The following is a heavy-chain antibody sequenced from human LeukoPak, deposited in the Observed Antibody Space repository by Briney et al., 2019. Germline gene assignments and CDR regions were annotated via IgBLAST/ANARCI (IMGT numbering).Heavy chain of an antibody. D-gene: IGHD6-13*01. Sequence: GGSLRPSCAASGFSFSTYWMSWVRQTPEKGLEFVANIDQGGSVRNYMDSLKGRCTISRDNAKKSLYLEINSLRADDTAVYYCARDPESSSFDLWGRGALVTVSS. J-gene: IGHJ4*02. CDR3: ARDPESSSFDL. V-gene: IGHV3-7*01. CDR2: IDQGGSVR. CDR1: GFSFSTYW.